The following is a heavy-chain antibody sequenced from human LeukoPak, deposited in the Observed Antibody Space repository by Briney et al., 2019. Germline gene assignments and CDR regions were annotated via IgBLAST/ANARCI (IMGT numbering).Heavy chain of an antibody. D-gene: IGHD3-22*01. Sequence: ASVKVPCKASGYTFTGYYMHWVRQAPGQGLEWMGWINPNSGGTNYAQKFQGWVTMTRDTSISTAYMELSRLRSDDTAVYYCARGGWNYYDSSGYPNDYWGQGTLVTVSS. CDR1: GYTFTGYY. J-gene: IGHJ4*02. CDR3: ARGGWNYYDSSGYPNDY. V-gene: IGHV1-2*04. CDR2: INPNSGGT.